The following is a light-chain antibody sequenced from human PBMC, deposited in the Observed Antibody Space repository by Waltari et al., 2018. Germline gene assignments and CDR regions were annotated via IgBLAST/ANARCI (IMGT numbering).Light chain of an antibody. Sequence: QSALTQPASVSGSPGQSITISCTGTSSDVGSYNYVSCYQQRPGKAPKLMIYEVSNRPSGVSQRFPGSKSGNTASLTISGLQAEDEADYFCNSYTSSTTQVFGTGTKVTVL. CDR3: NSYTSSTTQV. CDR1: SSDVGSYNY. CDR2: EVS. J-gene: IGLJ1*01. V-gene: IGLV2-14*01.